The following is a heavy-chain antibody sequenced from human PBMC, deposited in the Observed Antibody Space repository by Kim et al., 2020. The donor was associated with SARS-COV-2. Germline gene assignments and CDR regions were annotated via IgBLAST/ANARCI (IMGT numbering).Heavy chain of an antibody. V-gene: IGHV3-33*05. CDR1: GFTFSSYG. Sequence: GGSLRLSCAASGFTFSSYGMHWVRQAPGKGLVWVSVISYDGSNKYYADSVKGRFTISRDNSKNTLYLQMNSLRAEDTAVYYCARDRSGSFDYWGQGTLVTVSS. D-gene: IGHD3-10*01. CDR2: ISYDGSNK. J-gene: IGHJ4*02. CDR3: ARDRSGSFDY.